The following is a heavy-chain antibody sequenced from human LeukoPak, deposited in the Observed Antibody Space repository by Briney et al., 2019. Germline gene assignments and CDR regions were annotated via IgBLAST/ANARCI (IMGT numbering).Heavy chain of an antibody. CDR2: IYTSGST. V-gene: IGHV4-4*07. CDR1: GGSISSYY. D-gene: IGHD3-22*01. J-gene: IGHJ3*02. CDR3: ARDLIGMIEIHDAFDI. Sequence: SETLSLTCTVSGGSISSYYWSWIRQPAGKGLEWIGRIYTSGSTNYNPSLKSRVTMSVDTSKNQFSLKLSSVTAADTAVYYCARDLIGMIEIHDAFDIWGQGTMVTVSS.